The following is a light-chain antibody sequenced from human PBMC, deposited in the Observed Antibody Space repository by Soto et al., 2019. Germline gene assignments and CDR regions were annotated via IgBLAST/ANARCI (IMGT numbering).Light chain of an antibody. Sequence: EIVLTQSPATLSLSPGERATLSCRASQSVSSYLAWYQQKPGQAPRLLIYDASNRATGIPARFSGSGSGTDFALTISSLEPEDVAVYYCQQRSNWPPRLTFGGGTKVEIK. V-gene: IGKV3-11*01. J-gene: IGKJ4*01. CDR3: QQRSNWPPRLT. CDR1: QSVSSY. CDR2: DAS.